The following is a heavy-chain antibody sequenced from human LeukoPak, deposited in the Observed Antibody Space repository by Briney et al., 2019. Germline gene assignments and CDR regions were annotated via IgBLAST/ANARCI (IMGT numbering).Heavy chain of an antibody. V-gene: IGHV1-69*04. CDR2: IIPILGIA. J-gene: IGHJ4*02. D-gene: IGHD6-13*01. CDR1: GYTFTGYY. Sequence: GASVKVSCKASGYTFTGYYMHWVRQAPGQGLEWMGRIIPILGIANYAQKFQGRVTITADKSTSTAYMELSSLRSEDTAVYYCARDKAAAGFYFDYWGQGTLVTVSS. CDR3: ARDKAAAGFYFDY.